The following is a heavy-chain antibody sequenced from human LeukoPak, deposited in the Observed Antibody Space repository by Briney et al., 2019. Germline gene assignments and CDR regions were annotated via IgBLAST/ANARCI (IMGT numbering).Heavy chain of an antibody. V-gene: IGHV3-48*03. J-gene: IGHJ5*02. CDR3: TRLAVATPGVDP. CDR1: AFPFSSFE. Sequence: PGGSRRLSCAASAFPFSSFEMYWVRQAPGKGLEWVSYISSSATTTYYADSVKGRFTISRDNAKNSLYLQMNSLRAEDTAVYYCTRLAVATPGVDPWGQGTLVTVSS. CDR2: ISSSATTT. D-gene: IGHD5-12*01.